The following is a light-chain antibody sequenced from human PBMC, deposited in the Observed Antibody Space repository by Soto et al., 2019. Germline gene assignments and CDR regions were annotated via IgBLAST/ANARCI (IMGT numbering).Light chain of an antibody. CDR3: QQYGSSPLT. J-gene: IGKJ4*01. CDR2: GAS. V-gene: IGKV3-20*01. Sequence: VLTQSPDTLSFSPGERVTLSCRASQSVGSSYLAWYQHKPGQAPRLLMYGASTRATGIPDRFSGSGSGTDFSLTISGLEPEDFAMYYCQQYGSSPLTFGGGTKVDIK. CDR1: QSVGSSY.